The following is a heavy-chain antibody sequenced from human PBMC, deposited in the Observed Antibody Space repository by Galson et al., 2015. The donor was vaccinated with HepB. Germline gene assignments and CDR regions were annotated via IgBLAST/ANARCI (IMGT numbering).Heavy chain of an antibody. D-gene: IGHD3-10*01. CDR2: IRSKAYGGTT. V-gene: IGHV3-49*03. CDR1: GFTFGDYA. CDR3: RVWFGEPQVGSDY. J-gene: IGHJ4*02. Sequence: SLRLSCAASGFTFGDYAMSWFRQAPGKGLEWVGFIRSKAYGGTTEYAASVKGRFTISRDDSKSIAYLQMNSLKTEDTAVYYCRVWFGEPQVGSDYWGQGTLVTVSS.